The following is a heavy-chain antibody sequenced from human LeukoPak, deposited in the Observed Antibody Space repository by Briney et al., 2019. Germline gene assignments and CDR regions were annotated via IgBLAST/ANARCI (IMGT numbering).Heavy chain of an antibody. Sequence: PGRSLRLSCAASGFTFSSYEMNWVRQAPGKGLEWVSYISSSGSTIYYADSVKGRFTISRDNAKNSLYLQMNSLRAEDTAVYYCARGDYELDYWGQGTLVTVSS. CDR3: ARGDYELDY. CDR1: GFTFSSYE. CDR2: ISSSGSTI. D-gene: IGHD3-16*01. J-gene: IGHJ4*02. V-gene: IGHV3-48*03.